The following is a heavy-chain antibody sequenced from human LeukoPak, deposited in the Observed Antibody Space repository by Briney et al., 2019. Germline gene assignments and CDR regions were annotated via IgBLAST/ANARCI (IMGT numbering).Heavy chain of an antibody. V-gene: IGHV3-11*04. CDR2: ISSSGSTI. Sequence: GGSLRLSCAASGFTFSDYYMSWVRQAPGKGLEWVSYISSSGSTIYYADSVKGRFTISRDNAKNSLYLQMNSLRAEDTAVYYCAREMYSYGTPWYYFDYWGQGTLVTVSS. CDR3: AREMYSYGTPWYYFDY. D-gene: IGHD5-18*01. CDR1: GFTFSDYY. J-gene: IGHJ4*02.